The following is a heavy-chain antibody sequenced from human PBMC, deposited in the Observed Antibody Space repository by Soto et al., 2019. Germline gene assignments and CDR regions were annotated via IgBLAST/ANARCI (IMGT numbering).Heavy chain of an antibody. D-gene: IGHD6-6*01. CDR3: ARGQGIAARHFDY. J-gene: IGHJ4*02. Sequence: SETLSLTCAVYGGSFSGYYWSWIRQPPGKGLEWIGEINHSGSTNYNPSLKSRVTISVDTSKNQFSLKLSSVTAADTAVYYCARGQGIAARHFDYWGQGTLVTVSS. V-gene: IGHV4-34*01. CDR1: GGSFSGYY. CDR2: INHSGST.